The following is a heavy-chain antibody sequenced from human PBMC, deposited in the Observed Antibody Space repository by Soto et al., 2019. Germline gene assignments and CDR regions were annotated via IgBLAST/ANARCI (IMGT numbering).Heavy chain of an antibody. V-gene: IGHV1-69*06. CDR3: GVGCSVGSGYSCDNCYYYGMGV. D-gene: IGHD2-15*01. CDR1: GGTFSSYA. CDR2: IIPIFGTA. J-gene: IGHJ6*01. Sequence: ASVKVSCKASGGTFSSYAISWVRQAPGQGLEWMGGIIPIFGTANYAQKFQGRVTITADKSTSTAYMELSSLRSEDTAVYYCGVGCSVGSGYSCDNCYYYGMGVWQQ.